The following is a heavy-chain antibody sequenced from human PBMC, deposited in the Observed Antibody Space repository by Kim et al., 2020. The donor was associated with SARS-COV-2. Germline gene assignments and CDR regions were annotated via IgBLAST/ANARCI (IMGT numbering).Heavy chain of an antibody. J-gene: IGHJ2*01. CDR1: GFTFSSYD. Sequence: GGSLRLSCAASGFTFSSYDMHWVRQGTEKGLEWVSSIGTKADTYYPDSVKDRFTISRENAKDSFYLQMNSLRAEDTAVYYCARGPIEEGIRETKGYVDLCGRSTVVTVSA. V-gene: IGHV3-13*04. D-gene: IGHD1-20*01. CDR3: ARGPIEEGIRETKGYVDL. CDR2: IGTKADT.